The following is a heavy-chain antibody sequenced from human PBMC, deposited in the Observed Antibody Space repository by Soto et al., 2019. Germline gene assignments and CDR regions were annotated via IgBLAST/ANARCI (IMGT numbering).Heavy chain of an antibody. CDR2: IYNSGSI. D-gene: IGHD5-12*01. J-gene: IGHJ4*02. CDR1: GGSITSSGYY. Sequence: QVQLQESGPGLVKPSQTLSLTCTVSGGSITSSGYYWSWIRQHPGKGLEWIGDIYNSGSIYYNPSLKSRLTISLDTSKNQFSLKLSSVTAADTAVFFCVRYKSDIEMPRLYYYDYWGQGTVVAVSS. V-gene: IGHV4-31*03. CDR3: VRYKSDIEMPRLYYYDY.